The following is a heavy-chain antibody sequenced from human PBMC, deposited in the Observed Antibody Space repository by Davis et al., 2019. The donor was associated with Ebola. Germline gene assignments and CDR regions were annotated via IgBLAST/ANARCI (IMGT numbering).Heavy chain of an antibody. Sequence: AASVKVSCKASGYTFTTYGIHWVRQAPGQRLEWMGWIYAGNGNTKYSQKFQGRVTMTTDTSTSTAYMELRSLRSDDTAVYYCATLLSSGWYSFDSWGQGTLVTVSS. CDR3: ATLLSSGWYSFDS. CDR1: GYTFTTYG. D-gene: IGHD6-19*01. V-gene: IGHV1-3*01. CDR2: IYAGNGNT. J-gene: IGHJ4*02.